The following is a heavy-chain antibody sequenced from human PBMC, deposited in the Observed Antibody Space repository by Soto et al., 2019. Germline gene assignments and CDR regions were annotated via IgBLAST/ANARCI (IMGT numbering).Heavy chain of an antibody. D-gene: IGHD1-7*01. CDR2: ISWDGGST. V-gene: IGHV3-43*01. J-gene: IGHJ6*02. CDR3: AKELELDYYYGMDV. CDR1: GFTFDDYT. Sequence: GSLRLSCAASGFTFDDYTMHWVRQAPGKGLEWVSLISWDGGSTYYADSVKGRFTISRDNSKNSLYLQMNSLRTEDTALYYCAKELELDYYYGMDVWGQGTTVTVSS.